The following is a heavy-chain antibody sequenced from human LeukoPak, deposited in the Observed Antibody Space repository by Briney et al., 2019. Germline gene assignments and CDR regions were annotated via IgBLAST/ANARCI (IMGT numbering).Heavy chain of an antibody. D-gene: IGHD5-12*01. J-gene: IGHJ4*02. CDR2: ISSSSSYI. V-gene: IGHV3-21*01. CDR3: ARVSGYSGYDYSPLDY. Sequence: GGSLRLSXAASGFTFSSYSMNWVRQAPGKGLEWVSSISSSSSYIYYADSVKGRFTISRDNAKNSLYLQMNSLRAEDTAVYYCARVSGYSGYDYSPLDYWGQGTLVTVSS. CDR1: GFTFSSYS.